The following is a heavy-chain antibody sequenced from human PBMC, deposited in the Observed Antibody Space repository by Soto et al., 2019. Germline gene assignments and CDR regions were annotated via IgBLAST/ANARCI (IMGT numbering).Heavy chain of an antibody. CDR3: ARAEVTHDAFDI. D-gene: IGHD4-4*01. V-gene: IGHV1-69*13. CDR2: IIPIFGTA. Sequence: SVKVSCKASGGTLSSYAISWVRQAPGQGLEWMGGIIPIFGTANYAQKFQGRVTITADESTSTAYMELSSLRSEDTAVYYCARAEVTHDAFDIWGQGTMVTVSS. J-gene: IGHJ3*02. CDR1: GGTLSSYA.